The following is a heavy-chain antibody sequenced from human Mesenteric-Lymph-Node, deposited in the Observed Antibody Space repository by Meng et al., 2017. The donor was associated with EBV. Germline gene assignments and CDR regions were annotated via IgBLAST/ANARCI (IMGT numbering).Heavy chain of an antibody. D-gene: IGHD3-9*01. CDR2: LYYSGST. V-gene: IGHV4-61*03. CDR3: ARDSYDLFTGYKYDS. CDR1: GASVSSPNSY. J-gene: IGHJ4*02. Sequence: QVQRPELGPGLVKPSETLSLTCTVSGASVSSPNSYWTWIRQPPGKGLEWIGILYYSGSTDYNPSLESRVTISVDTSKNHFSLKLNSVTAADTAIYYCARDSYDLFTGYKYDSWGQGTLVTVSS.